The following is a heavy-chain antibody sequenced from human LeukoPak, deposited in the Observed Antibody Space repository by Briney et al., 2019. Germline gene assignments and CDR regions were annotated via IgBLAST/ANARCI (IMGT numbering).Heavy chain of an antibody. D-gene: IGHD3-9*01. CDR2: IYYSGST. V-gene: IGHV4-39*01. CDR3: ARHAWAAYVDILTEEDY. J-gene: IGHJ4*02. Sequence: SETLSLTCTVSGGSISSRSSYWGWIRQPPGKGLEWIGSIYYSGSTYYNPSLKSRVTISVDTSKNQSSLKLSSMAAADTAVYYWARHAWAAYVDILTEEDYWGQGTLVTVSS. CDR1: GGSISSRSSY.